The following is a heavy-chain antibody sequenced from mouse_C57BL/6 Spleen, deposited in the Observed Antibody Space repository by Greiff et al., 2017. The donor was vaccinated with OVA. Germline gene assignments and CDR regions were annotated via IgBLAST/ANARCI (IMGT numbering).Heavy chain of an antibody. CDR2: IWSGGST. J-gene: IGHJ4*01. D-gene: IGHD2-1*01. V-gene: IGHV2-2*01. CDR1: GFSLTSYG. CDR3: ARKGGYGNYYAMDY. Sequence: VKLMESGPGLVQPSQSLSITCTVSGFSLTSYGVHWVRQSPGKGLEWLGVIWSGGSTDYNAAFISRLSISKDNSKSQVFFKMNSLQADDTAIYYCARKGGYGNYYAMDYWGQGTSVTVSS.